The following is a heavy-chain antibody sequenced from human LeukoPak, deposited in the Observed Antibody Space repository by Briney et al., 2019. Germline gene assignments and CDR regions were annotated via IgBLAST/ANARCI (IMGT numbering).Heavy chain of an antibody. Sequence: ASVTVSCKSSGGTFTNYAVSWVRLAPGQGLEWMGGIIPLFNTSNYAQKFQGRVPINADKPMTTAYMELSRLRSDDTAVYYCARSISNTAAGTEVWFDPWGQGTLVTVSS. CDR2: IIPLFNTS. J-gene: IGHJ5*02. CDR1: GGTFTNYA. V-gene: IGHV1-69*06. CDR3: ARSISNTAAGTEVWFDP. D-gene: IGHD6-13*01.